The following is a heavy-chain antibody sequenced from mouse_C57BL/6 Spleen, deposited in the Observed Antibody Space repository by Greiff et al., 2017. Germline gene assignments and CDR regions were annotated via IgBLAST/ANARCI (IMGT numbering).Heavy chain of an antibody. J-gene: IGHJ2*01. Sequence: EVKLMESGGGLVKPGGSLKLSCAASGFTFSSYAMSWVRQTPEKRLEWVATISDGGSYTYYPDNVKGRFTIARDNAKNNLYLQMSQLQSEDTAMYYCARGGGTDYNYFDYWGQGTTLTVSS. D-gene: IGHD2-12*01. CDR2: ISDGGSYT. V-gene: IGHV5-4*03. CDR3: ARGGGTDYNYFDY. CDR1: GFTFSSYA.